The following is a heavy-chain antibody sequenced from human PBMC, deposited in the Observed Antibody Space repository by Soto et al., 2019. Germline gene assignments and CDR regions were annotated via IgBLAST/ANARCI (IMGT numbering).Heavy chain of an antibody. J-gene: IGHJ3*02. Sequence: QLHLVHSGAVVKKPGASVTVSCSASGYPVTAYYMHWVRQAPGRGLEWMGGINPATGAAKYTQTCQGRGTMTRDTSTSTVFKELSGLTSEDTAGFYCARGGGVGVAGSAAFDMWGQGTLVTVSS. CDR2: INPATGAA. CDR1: GYPVTAYY. D-gene: IGHD3-3*01. CDR3: ARGGGVGVAGSAAFDM. V-gene: IGHV1-2*02.